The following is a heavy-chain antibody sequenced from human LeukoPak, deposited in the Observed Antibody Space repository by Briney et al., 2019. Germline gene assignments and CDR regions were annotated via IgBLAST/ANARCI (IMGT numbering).Heavy chain of an antibody. CDR3: ARVGYNYADTDY. J-gene: IGHJ4*02. CDR2: IYHNGNT. CDR1: GYSISSGYY. Sequence: SETLSLTCAVSGYSISSGYYWGWIRQPPGKGLEWIGTIYHNGNTYYNPSLKSRVTISVDTSKNQFSLKLSSVTAADTAVCYCARVGYNYADTDYWGQGTLVTVSS. V-gene: IGHV4-38-2*01. D-gene: IGHD5-18*01.